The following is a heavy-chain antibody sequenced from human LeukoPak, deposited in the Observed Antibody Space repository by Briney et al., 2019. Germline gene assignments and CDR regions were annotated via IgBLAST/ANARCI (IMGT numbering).Heavy chain of an antibody. D-gene: IGHD5-12*01. CDR1: GFTFSSYQ. V-gene: IGHV3-48*03. CDR3: AREYSGVFDY. CDR2: ISSSGSTI. J-gene: IGHJ4*02. Sequence: GGSLRLSCAASGFTFSSYQMNWVRQAPGKGLEWVSYISSSGSTIYYADSVKGRFTISRDNAKNSLYLQMNSLRAEDTAVYYCAREYSGVFDYWGQGTLVTVSS.